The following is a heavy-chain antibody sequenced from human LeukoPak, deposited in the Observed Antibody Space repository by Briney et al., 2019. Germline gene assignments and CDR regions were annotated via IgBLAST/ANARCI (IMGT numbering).Heavy chain of an antibody. CDR2: INSDGSWT. J-gene: IGHJ4*02. V-gene: IGHV3-74*01. D-gene: IGHD2/OR15-2a*01. CDR3: VSFYETY. Sequence: PGGSLRLSCAASGNYWMHWVRQAPGKGLVWVSHINSDGSWTSYADSVKGRFTISKDNAKNTVHLQMNSLRAEDTAVYYCVSFYETYWGQGTLVTVSS. CDR1: GNYW.